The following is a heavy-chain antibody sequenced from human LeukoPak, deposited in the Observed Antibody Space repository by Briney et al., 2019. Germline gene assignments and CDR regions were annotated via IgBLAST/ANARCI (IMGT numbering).Heavy chain of an antibody. D-gene: IGHD6-19*01. V-gene: IGHV1-2*02. CDR3: AREPLAGRFQVPFDF. CDR2: INPYSGAT. Sequence: ASVKVSCKASGYTFTDYYMHWVRQAPGQGLEWMGWINPYSGATNYAQKFQGRVTMTRDTSISTAYMELSRLRSDDTAVYYCAREPLAGRFQVPFDFWGQGALVTVSS. J-gene: IGHJ4*02. CDR1: GYTFTDYY.